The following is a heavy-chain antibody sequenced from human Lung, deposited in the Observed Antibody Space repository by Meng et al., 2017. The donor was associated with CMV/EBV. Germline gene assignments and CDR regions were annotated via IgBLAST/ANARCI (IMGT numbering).Heavy chain of an antibody. CDR2: INWNGGST. D-gene: IGHD3-22*01. CDR3: ARGYYESRRGIDY. V-gene: IGHV3-20*01. Sequence: GGSLRLXCAACGFTFDAYAMSWVRQAPGKGLKWVSGINWNGGSTGYAASVKSRFTISRDYAKNSLYLEMNSLRSYDTALYHCARGYYESRRGIDYWGQGTXVTVSS. J-gene: IGHJ4*02. CDR1: GFTFDAYA.